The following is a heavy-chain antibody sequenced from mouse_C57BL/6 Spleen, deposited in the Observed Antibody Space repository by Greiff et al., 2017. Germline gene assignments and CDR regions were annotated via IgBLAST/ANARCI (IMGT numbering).Heavy chain of an antibody. CDR1: GFNIKDYY. Sequence: EVQVVESGAELVKPGASVKLSCTASGFNIKDYYMHWVKQRTEQGLEWIGRIDPEDGETKYAPKFQGKATITADTSSNTAYLQLSSLTSEDTAVYYCAREDYYSNYQGSFAYWGQGTLVTVSA. J-gene: IGHJ3*01. CDR3: AREDYYSNYQGSFAY. D-gene: IGHD2-5*01. V-gene: IGHV14-2*01. CDR2: IDPEDGET.